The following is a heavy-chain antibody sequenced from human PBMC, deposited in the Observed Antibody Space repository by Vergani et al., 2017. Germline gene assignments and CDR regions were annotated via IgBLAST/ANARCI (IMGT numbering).Heavy chain of an antibody. CDR2: ISGSDGST. J-gene: IGHJ4*02. V-gene: IGHV3-23*01. CDR3: AKGGSGSQLKGDY. D-gene: IGHD3-10*01. Sequence: EVQLLESGGGLVQPGGSLRLSCAASGFTFSSYAMSWVRQAPGKGLEWVSAISGSDGSTYYADSVKGRFTISRDNSKNTLYLQMNGLRAEDTAVYYCAKGGSGSQLKGDYWGQGTLVTVSS. CDR1: GFTFSSYA.